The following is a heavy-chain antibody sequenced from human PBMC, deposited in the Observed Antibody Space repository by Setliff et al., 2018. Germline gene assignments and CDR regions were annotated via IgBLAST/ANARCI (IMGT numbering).Heavy chain of an antibody. CDR1: GYSISSGYI. Sequence: ETLSLTCTVSGYSISSGYIWGWIRQPPGKGLEWVGNIGHTGSINYNPSLKSRLTISVDTSKNQFSLKLSSVTAADTAVYYCASYEGDDYGDYYFDYWGQGTLVTVSS. J-gene: IGHJ4*02. D-gene: IGHD4-17*01. V-gene: IGHV4-38-2*02. CDR2: IGHTGSI. CDR3: ASYEGDDYGDYYFDY.